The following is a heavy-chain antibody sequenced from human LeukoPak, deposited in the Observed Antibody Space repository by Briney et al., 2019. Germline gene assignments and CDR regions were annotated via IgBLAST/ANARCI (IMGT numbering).Heavy chain of an antibody. J-gene: IGHJ4*02. V-gene: IGHV4-30-4*08. CDR1: GGSISSGDYY. D-gene: IGHD1-26*01. CDR3: AREVGANFDY. CDR2: IYYSGST. Sequence: SETLSLTCTVSGGSISSGDYYWRWLRQPPGRGLEWIGYIYYSGSTYYNPSLKSRVTISVDTSKNQFSLKLSSVTAADTAVYYCAREVGANFDYWGQGTLVTVSS.